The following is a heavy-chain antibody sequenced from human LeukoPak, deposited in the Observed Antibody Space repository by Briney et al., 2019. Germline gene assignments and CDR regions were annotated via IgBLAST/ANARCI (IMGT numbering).Heavy chain of an antibody. D-gene: IGHD3-22*01. CDR1: GGSFSGYY. CDR2: INHSGST. CDR3: AIWYSSGYYRFDY. Sequence: SETVSLTCAVYGGSFSGYYWSWIRQPPGKGLEWIGEINHSGSTNYNPSLKSRVTISVDTSKNQFSLKLSSVTAADTAVYYCAIWYSSGYYRFDYWGQGTLVTVSS. V-gene: IGHV4-34*01. J-gene: IGHJ4*02.